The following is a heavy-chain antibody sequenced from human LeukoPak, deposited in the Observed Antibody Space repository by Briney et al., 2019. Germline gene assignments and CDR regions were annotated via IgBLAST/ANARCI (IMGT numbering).Heavy chain of an antibody. CDR1: AFTFSSYA. V-gene: IGHV3-30-3*01. J-gene: IGHJ4*02. Sequence: PGESLRLSCAASAFTFSSYAMHCVRQAPGKGLEWVALISSDGSNKFYADSVKGRFTISRDNSKNTLYLQMNSLRAEDTAVYYCARDRCNGGTCYLSVLDYWGQGTLVTVSS. D-gene: IGHD2-15*01. CDR3: ARDRCNGGTCYLSVLDY. CDR2: ISSDGSNK.